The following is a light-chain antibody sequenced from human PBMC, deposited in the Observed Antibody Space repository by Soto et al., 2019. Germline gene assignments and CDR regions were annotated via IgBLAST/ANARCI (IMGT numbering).Light chain of an antibody. V-gene: IGKV3-15*01. Sequence: EIVMTQSPATLSVSPGERATLPCRASQSVSSNLAWYQQKPGQAPRLLIYGASTRATGIPARFSGSGSGTEFTLTISSPQSEDVAVYYCQQYNNWPRTFGQGTKVEIK. CDR1: QSVSSN. CDR2: GAS. CDR3: QQYNNWPRT. J-gene: IGKJ1*01.